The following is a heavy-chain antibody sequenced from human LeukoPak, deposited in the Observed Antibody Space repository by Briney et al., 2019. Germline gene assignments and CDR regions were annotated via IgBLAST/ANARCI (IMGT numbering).Heavy chain of an antibody. J-gene: IGHJ4*02. CDR1: GFTFSDYY. V-gene: IGHV3-11*01. Sequence: SGGSLRLSCAASGFTFSDYYMSWIRQAPGKGLEWVSYISSSGSTIYYADSVKGRFTISRDNAKNSLYLQMNSLRAEDTAVYYCARVYSGYDTIPDYWGQGTLVTVSS. CDR3: ARVYSGYDTIPDY. D-gene: IGHD5-12*01. CDR2: ISSSGSTI.